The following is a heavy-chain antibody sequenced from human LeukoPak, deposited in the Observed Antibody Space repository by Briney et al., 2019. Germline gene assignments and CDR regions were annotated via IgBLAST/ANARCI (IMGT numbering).Heavy chain of an antibody. D-gene: IGHD2-15*01. J-gene: IGHJ4*02. V-gene: IGHV4-30-2*01. CDR2: IYHSGST. CDR3: ARALVVVAATLVDY. CDR1: GGSISSGGYY. Sequence: SQTLSLTCTVSGGSISSGGYYWSWIRQPPGKGLEWIGYIYHSGSTYYNPSLKSRVTISVDRSKNQFSLKLSSVTAADTAVYYCARALVVVAATLVDYWGQGTLVTVSS.